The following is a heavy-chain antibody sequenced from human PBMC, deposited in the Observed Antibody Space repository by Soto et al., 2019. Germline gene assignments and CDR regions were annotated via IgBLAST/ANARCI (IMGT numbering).Heavy chain of an antibody. V-gene: IGHV3-7*01. CDR2: IKQDGSEK. Sequence: PGGSLRLSCAASGFTFSSFWMTWVRQAPGKGLEWVANIKQDGSEKYYVDSVKGRFTISRDNARNSLFLEMKSLRSEDTAVYYCTTDDDFWSGNFDYWGQGTLVTVSS. CDR1: GFTFSSFW. D-gene: IGHD3-3*01. J-gene: IGHJ4*02. CDR3: TTDDDFWSGNFDY.